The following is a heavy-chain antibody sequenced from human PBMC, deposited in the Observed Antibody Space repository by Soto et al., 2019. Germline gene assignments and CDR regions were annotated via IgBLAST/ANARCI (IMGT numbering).Heavy chain of an antibody. D-gene: IGHD4-17*01. CDR1: GGSVSSGGYF. CDR3: ARGGDDYGDPNWFDP. V-gene: IGHV4-61*08. Sequence: SETLSLTCTVSGGSVSSGGYFWSWIRQPPGKGLEWIGYIYYSGTTDYNHFLKSRVTISIDTSKNQFSLKLSSMTAADTAIYYCARGGDDYGDPNWFDPWRQGTPVTVSS. J-gene: IGHJ5*02. CDR2: IYYSGTT.